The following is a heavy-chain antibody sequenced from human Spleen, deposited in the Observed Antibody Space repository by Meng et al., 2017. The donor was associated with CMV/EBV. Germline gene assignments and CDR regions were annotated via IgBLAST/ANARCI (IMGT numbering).Heavy chain of an antibody. CDR3: VRGLRGGFDP. V-gene: IGHV3-13*01. J-gene: IGHJ5*02. CDR1: GFTFSTYD. Sequence: RLSCAASGFTFSTYDMHWVRQVTGKGLEWVSGINTAGVTFYPGSVKGRFAISRENAKNSVYLQMNSLRVGDTAVYYCVRGLRGGFDPWGQGTLVTVSS. D-gene: IGHD3-10*01. CDR2: INTAGVT.